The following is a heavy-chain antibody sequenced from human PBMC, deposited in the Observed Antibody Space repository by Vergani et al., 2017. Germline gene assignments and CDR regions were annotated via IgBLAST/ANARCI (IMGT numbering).Heavy chain of an antibody. CDR3: ARPRGIAAAGRLSRYGMDV. CDR1: GGTFSSYT. CDR2: IIPIFGTA. D-gene: IGHD6-13*01. V-gene: IGHV1-69*08. J-gene: IGHJ6*02. Sequence: QVQLVQSGAEVKKPGSSVKVSCKASGGTFSSYTISWVRQATGQGLEWMGRIIPIFGTANYAQKFQGRVTITADESTSTAYMELSSLRSADTAVDYCARPRGIAAAGRLSRYGMDVWGQGTTVTVSS.